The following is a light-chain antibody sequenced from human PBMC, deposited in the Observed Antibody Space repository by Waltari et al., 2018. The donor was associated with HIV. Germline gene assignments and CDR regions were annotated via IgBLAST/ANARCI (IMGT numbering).Light chain of an antibody. CDR3: QQLNSYPYS. V-gene: IGKV1-9*01. CDR2: AAS. Sequence: DIPLTQSPSFLSASVGDRVPITCRASQGISSYLAWYQQKPGKAPKLLIYAASTLQSGVPSRFSGSGSGTEFTLTISSLQPEDFATYYCQQLNSYPYSFGQGTKLEIK. J-gene: IGKJ2*03. CDR1: QGISSY.